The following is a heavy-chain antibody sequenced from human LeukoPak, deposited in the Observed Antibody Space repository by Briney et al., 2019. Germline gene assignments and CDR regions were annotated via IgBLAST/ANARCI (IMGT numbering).Heavy chain of an antibody. V-gene: IGHV3-30*03. J-gene: IGHJ4*02. CDR2: ISYDGSNK. CDR1: GFTFSSYG. Sequence: GGSLRLSCAASGFTFSSYGMHWVRQAPGKGLEWVAVISYDGSNKYYADSVKGRFTISRDNSKNTLYLQMNSLRAEDTAVYYCARGGGYCSGGSCRKELDYWGQGTLVTVSS. CDR3: ARGGGYCSGGSCRKELDY. D-gene: IGHD2-15*01.